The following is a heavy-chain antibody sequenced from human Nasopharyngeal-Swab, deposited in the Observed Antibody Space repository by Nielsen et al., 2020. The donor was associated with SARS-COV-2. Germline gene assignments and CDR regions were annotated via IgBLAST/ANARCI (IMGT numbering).Heavy chain of an antibody. CDR1: GFNFKGYS. D-gene: IGHD2-8*01. J-gene: IGHJ4*02. CDR2: ISDDGGPT. CDR3: ARDQRLGVPMALGLGVLDY. V-gene: IGHV3-64*01. Sequence: GESLKISCAVSGFNFKGYSMHWLRQAPGKGLEYVSGISDDGGPTNYANSVKDRSYISRDDSKTTLYLQMGSLRTEDMAVYYCARDQRLGVPMALGLGVLDYWGRGTPVIVSS.